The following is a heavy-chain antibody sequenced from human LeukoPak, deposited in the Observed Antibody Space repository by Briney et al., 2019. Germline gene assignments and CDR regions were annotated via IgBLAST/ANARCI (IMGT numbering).Heavy chain of an antibody. CDR1: GGSISTYY. CDR3: ARGSLYYYGSGFGKYYFDY. Sequence: SETLSLTCTVSGGSISTYYWSWIRQPPGKGLEWIGYIYYSGSTNYNPSLKGRVTISVDTSKNQFSLKLSSVTAADTAVYYCARGSLYYYGSGFGKYYFDYWGQGTLVTVSS. J-gene: IGHJ4*02. D-gene: IGHD3-10*01. V-gene: IGHV4-59*12. CDR2: IYYSGST.